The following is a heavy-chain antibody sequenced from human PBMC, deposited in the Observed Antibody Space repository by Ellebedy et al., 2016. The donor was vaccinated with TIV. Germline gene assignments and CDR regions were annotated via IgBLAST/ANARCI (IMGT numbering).Heavy chain of an antibody. J-gene: IGHJ4*02. CDR3: ARNCNSYECLAY. CDR1: GFTFSSYA. Sequence: PGGSLRLSCAASGFTFSSYAMHWVRQAPGKGLEWVAVISFDGRNKYYADSVKGRFTISRDNSKNTLYLQMNSLRPEDTAVYFCARNCNSYECLAYWGQGTLVTVSS. D-gene: IGHD2/OR15-2a*01. V-gene: IGHV3-30*14. CDR2: ISFDGRNK.